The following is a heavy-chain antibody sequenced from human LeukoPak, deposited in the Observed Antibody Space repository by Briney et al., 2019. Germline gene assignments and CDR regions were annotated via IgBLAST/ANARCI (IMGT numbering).Heavy chain of an antibody. CDR1: GYTFTSYY. D-gene: IGHD3-10*01. CDR2: INPSGGST. CDR3: ARDGRGSYYYGSGEIDY. V-gene: IGHV1-46*01. J-gene: IGHJ4*02. Sequence: ASVKDSCKASGYTFTSYYMHWVRQAPGQGLEWMGLINPSGGSTSYAQKFQGRVTMTRDTSTSTVYMELSSLRSEDTAVYYCARDGRGSYYYGSGEIDYWGQETLVTVSS.